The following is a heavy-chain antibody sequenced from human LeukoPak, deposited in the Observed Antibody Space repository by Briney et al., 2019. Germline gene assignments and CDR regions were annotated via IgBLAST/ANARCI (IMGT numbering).Heavy chain of an antibody. Sequence: ASVKVSCKASGYTFTSYYMHWVRQAPGQGLEWMGIINPSGGSTSYAQKFQGGVTMTRDTSTSTVYMELSSLRSEDTAVYYCARDQGLTIFGVVNYGMDVWGQGTTVTVSS. CDR2: INPSGGST. D-gene: IGHD3-3*01. J-gene: IGHJ6*02. CDR1: GYTFTSYY. V-gene: IGHV1-46*01. CDR3: ARDQGLTIFGVVNYGMDV.